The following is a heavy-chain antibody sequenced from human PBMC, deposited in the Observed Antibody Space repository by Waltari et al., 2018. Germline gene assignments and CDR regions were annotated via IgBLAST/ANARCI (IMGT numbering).Heavy chain of an antibody. D-gene: IGHD4-17*01. J-gene: IGHJ4*02. Sequence: QVQLQESGPGLVKPSETLSLTCTVSGGSISSYYWSWIRQPAGKGLEWIGRIYTSGSTNDNPSLKSRVTMSVDTSKNQFSLKLSSVTAADTAVYYCVRVELDNYGEGDYFDFWGQGTLVTVSS. CDR1: GGSISSYY. CDR2: IYTSGST. CDR3: VRVELDNYGEGDYFDF. V-gene: IGHV4-4*07.